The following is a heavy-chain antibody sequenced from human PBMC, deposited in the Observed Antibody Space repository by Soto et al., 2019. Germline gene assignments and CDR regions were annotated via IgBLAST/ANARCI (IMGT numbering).Heavy chain of an antibody. CDR1: GFMFSAYW. Sequence: GSLKLSFAASGFMFSAYWMSWVRQAPGKGLEWVANIHGDGGKIYYVDSVKGRFTISRDNAERSLYLQMNSLRAEDTAVYYCERDFYGGYTYGPGDYWGQGALVTVSS. V-gene: IGHV3-7*01. CDR2: IHGDGGKI. J-gene: IGHJ4*02. CDR3: ERDFYGGYTYGPGDY. D-gene: IGHD5-18*01.